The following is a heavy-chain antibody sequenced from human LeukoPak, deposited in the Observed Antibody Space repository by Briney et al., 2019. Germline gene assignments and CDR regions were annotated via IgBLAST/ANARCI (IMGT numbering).Heavy chain of an antibody. CDR2: IWYDGSNK. Sequence: PGGSLRLSCAASGFTFSSYGMHWVRQAPGKGLEWVAVIWYDGSNKYYADSVKGRFTICRDNSKNTLYLQMNSLRAEDTAVYYCARDQDIVVVPAADVWFDPWGQGTLVTVSS. CDR1: GFTFSSYG. CDR3: ARDQDIVVVPAADVWFDP. J-gene: IGHJ5*02. D-gene: IGHD2-2*01. V-gene: IGHV3-33*01.